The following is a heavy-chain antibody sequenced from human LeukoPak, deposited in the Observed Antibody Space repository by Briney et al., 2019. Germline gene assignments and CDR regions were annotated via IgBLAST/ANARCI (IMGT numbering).Heavy chain of an antibody. CDR2: TNPNSGGT. V-gene: IGHV1-2*02. CDR3: ARDAIVRDYSNSDY. J-gene: IGHJ4*02. Sequence: ASVKVSCKASGYTFTAYYIHWVRQAPGQGLEWMGWTNPNSGGTNYAQKFQGRVTMTRDTSISTAYMELSRLTSDDTAVYYCARDAIVRDYSNSDYWGQGTLVTVSS. CDR1: GYTFTAYY. D-gene: IGHD4-11*01.